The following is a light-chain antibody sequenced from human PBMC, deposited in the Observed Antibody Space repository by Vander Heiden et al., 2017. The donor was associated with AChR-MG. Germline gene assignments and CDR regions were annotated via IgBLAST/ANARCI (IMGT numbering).Light chain of an antibody. CDR2: GAS. V-gene: IGKV3-15*01. CDR1: QSVSSN. Sequence: ETVMTQSPATLSVSPGERVSLSCRASQSVSSNLAWYQQKPGQAPRLLISGASTSATGIPARFSGSGSGTDFTLTISSLQSEDCAVYYCHRENNWPRTFGQRTKLEIK. CDR3: HRENNWPRT. J-gene: IGKJ2*01.